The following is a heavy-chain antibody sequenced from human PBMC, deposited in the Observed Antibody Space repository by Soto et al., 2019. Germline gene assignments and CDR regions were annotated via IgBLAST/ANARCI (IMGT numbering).Heavy chain of an antibody. Sequence: GGSLRLCCAASGFRFSTYTMHLVRQAPGKRLECVSSISGSGCSIYYADSVKGRFTISRDNDKSSLYLQMNSLRVEDTAVYYCARDLETTVAAFDFWGLGTLVNVCS. D-gene: IGHD6-13*01. CDR2: ISGSGCSI. V-gene: IGHV3-21*01. CDR3: ARDLETTVAAFDF. J-gene: IGHJ4*02. CDR1: GFRFSTYT.